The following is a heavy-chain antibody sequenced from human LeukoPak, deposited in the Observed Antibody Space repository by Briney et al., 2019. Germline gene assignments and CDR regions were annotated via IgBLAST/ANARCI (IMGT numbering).Heavy chain of an antibody. CDR3: ARWGSIAVARFDY. CDR1: GGSISSYY. D-gene: IGHD6-6*01. CDR2: IYYTGST. Sequence: SETLSLTCTVSGGSISSYYWSWIRQPPRKGLEWIGYIYYTGSTNYNPSLTSRVNISVDTSKNQFSLNLTSVTAADTAVYYCARWGSIAVARFDYWGQGTLVTVSS. J-gene: IGHJ4*02. V-gene: IGHV4-59*01.